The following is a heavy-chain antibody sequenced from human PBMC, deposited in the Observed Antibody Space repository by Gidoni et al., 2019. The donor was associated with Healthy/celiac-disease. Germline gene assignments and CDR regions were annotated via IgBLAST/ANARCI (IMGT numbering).Heavy chain of an antibody. Sequence: EVQLVESGGGLVKPGGSLRLSCAASGFTFSSYSMNLVRQAPGKGLEWVSSISSSSSYIYYADSVKGRFTISRDNAKNSLYLQMNSLRAEDTAVYYCARYGGSYRNHDAFDIWGQGTMVTVSS. V-gene: IGHV3-21*01. CDR2: ISSSSSYI. J-gene: IGHJ3*02. D-gene: IGHD1-26*01. CDR1: GFTFSSYS. CDR3: ARYGGSYRNHDAFDI.